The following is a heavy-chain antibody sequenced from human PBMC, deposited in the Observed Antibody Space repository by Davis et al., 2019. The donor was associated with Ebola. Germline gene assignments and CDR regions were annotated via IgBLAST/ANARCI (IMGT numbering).Heavy chain of an antibody. CDR1: GFTFSSYA. J-gene: IGHJ4*02. CDR3: ARDELWFRELSPFY. CDR2: ISYDGSNK. D-gene: IGHD3-10*01. V-gene: IGHV3-30-3*01. Sequence: PGGSLRLSCAASGFTFSSYAMHWVRQAPGKGLAWVAVISYDGSNKYYADSVKGRFTISRDNSKNTLYLQMNSLRAEDTAVYYCARDELWFRELSPFYWGQGTLVTVSS.